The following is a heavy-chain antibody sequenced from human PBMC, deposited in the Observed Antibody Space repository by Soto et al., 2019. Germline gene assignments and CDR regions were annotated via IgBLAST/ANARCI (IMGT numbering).Heavy chain of an antibody. Sequence: ASVKVSCKASAYTFTDYYIHWVRQAPGQGLEWMGWINPKSGGTNYAQKFQGWVTMTRDMSITTAYMDLSRLRSDDTAVYYCARATATRGMDVWGQGTTVTVS. CDR2: INPKSGGT. V-gene: IGHV1-2*04. D-gene: IGHD2-21*02. J-gene: IGHJ6*02. CDR1: AYTFTDYY. CDR3: ARATATRGMDV.